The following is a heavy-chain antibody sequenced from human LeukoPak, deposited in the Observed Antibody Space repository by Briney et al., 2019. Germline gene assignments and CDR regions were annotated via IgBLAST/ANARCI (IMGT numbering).Heavy chain of an antibody. J-gene: IGHJ4*02. V-gene: IGHV1-24*01. CDR1: GYTLTELS. CDR2: FDPGDGET. CDR3: AKFGGYDEGTDY. Sequence: ASVKVSCKVSGYTLTELSMHWVRQAPGKGLEWMGGFDPGDGETIYAQKFQGRATMTEDTSTDTAYMELSSLRSEDTAVYYCAKFGGYDEGTDYWGQGTLVTVSS. D-gene: IGHD5-12*01.